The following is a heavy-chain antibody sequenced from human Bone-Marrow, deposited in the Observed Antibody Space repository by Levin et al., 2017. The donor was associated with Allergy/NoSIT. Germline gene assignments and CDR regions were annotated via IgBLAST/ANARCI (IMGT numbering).Heavy chain of an antibody. Sequence: SGPTLVKPPQTLTLTCTFSGFSLVTSGVGVGWIRQPPGKALEWLALIFYDDDKRYSPSLETRLTITKDTSKNQVVLTMTNMDPVDTATYYCAHSRGFSGLFDYWGQGTLVTVSS. V-gene: IGHV2-5*02. D-gene: IGHD5-12*01. CDR2: IFYDDDK. J-gene: IGHJ4*02. CDR3: AHSRGFSGLFDY. CDR1: GFSLVTSGVG.